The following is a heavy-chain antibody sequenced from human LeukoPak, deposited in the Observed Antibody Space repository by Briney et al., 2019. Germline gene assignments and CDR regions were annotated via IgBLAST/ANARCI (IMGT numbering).Heavy chain of an antibody. Sequence: GGSLRLSCAASGFTFSTYTMNWVRQAPGKGLEWVSAIYSGGSTYYADSVKGRFTISRDNSKNTLYLQMNSLRAEDTAVYYCARERGYYDSSGYAFDIWGQGTMVTVSS. V-gene: IGHV3-66*01. CDR3: ARERGYYDSSGYAFDI. D-gene: IGHD3-22*01. CDR1: GFTFSTYT. J-gene: IGHJ3*02. CDR2: IYSGGST.